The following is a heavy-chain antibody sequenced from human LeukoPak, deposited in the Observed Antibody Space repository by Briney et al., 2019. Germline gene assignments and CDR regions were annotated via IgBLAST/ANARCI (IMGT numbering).Heavy chain of an antibody. CDR2: INPNSGGT. Sequence: ASVKVSCKASGYTFTGYYMHWVRQAPGQGLEWMGWINPNSGGTNYAQKFQGRVTMTRDTSISTAYMELSRLRSDDTAVYYCARAYYYGSGTPTQIYYYYMDVWGKGTTVTISS. V-gene: IGHV1-2*02. CDR1: GYTFTGYY. J-gene: IGHJ6*03. CDR3: ARAYYYGSGTPTQIYYYYMDV. D-gene: IGHD3-10*01.